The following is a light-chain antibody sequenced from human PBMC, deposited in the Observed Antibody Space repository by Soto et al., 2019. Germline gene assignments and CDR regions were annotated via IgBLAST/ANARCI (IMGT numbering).Light chain of an antibody. J-gene: IGKJ1*01. V-gene: IGKV4-1*01. CDR3: QQSDDAPQT. Sequence: DIVMTQSPDSLAVSLGERATINCKSSQSILYSSNNKNYLAWYQQKPGQPPKLLIYWASTRESGVPDRFIGSGSGTDFTLTISSLQAGDVAVYYCQQSDDAPQTFGHGTKVEIK. CDR2: WAS. CDR1: QSILYSSNNKNY.